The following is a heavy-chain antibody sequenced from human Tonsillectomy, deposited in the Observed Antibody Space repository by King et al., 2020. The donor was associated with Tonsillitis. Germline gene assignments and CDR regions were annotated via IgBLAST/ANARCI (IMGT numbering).Heavy chain of an antibody. CDR3: AAQAAGTGNAFDI. J-gene: IGHJ3*02. V-gene: IGHV1-58*02. CDR1: GFTFTSPA. CDR2: IVVGSGNT. D-gene: IGHD6-13*01. Sequence: QLVQSGPEVKKPGTSVKVSCKASGFTFTSPAMQWVRQARGQRLEWIGWIVVGSGNTNYAQKFQERVTITRDMSTSTAYMELSSLRSEDTAVYYCAAQAAGTGNAFDIWGQGTMVTVSS.